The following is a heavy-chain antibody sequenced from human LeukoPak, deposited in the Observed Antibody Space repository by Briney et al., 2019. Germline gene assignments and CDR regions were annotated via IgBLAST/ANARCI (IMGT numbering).Heavy chain of an antibody. Sequence: PGGSLRLSCAVSGFTFSSSSMNWVRQAPGKGLEWVSHITASGTAMFYADSVKGRFTISRDNAKNSLYLQMNSLRDEDTAVYYCASSGSYRFDYWGQGTLVTVSS. CDR3: ASSGSYRFDY. D-gene: IGHD1-26*01. J-gene: IGHJ4*02. CDR2: ITASGTAM. CDR1: GFTFSSSS. V-gene: IGHV3-48*02.